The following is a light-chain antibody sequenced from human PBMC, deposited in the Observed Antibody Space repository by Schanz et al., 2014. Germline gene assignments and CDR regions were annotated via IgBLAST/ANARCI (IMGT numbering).Light chain of an antibody. V-gene: IGKV3-11*01. CDR3: QQRSNWLT. CDR2: GAS. J-gene: IGKJ4*01. CDR1: QSVSRSY. Sequence: EIVLTQSPATLSLSPGERATLSCRASQSVSRSYLAWYQQKPGQAPRLLIYGASTRATGIPARFSGSGSGTDFTLTISSLEAEDFAVYYCQQRSNWLTFAGGTKVEIK.